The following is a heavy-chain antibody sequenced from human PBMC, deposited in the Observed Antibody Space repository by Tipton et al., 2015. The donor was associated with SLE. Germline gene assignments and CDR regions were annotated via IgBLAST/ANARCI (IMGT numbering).Heavy chain of an antibody. V-gene: IGHV3-20*04. CDR3: ARDRGYNWNDFYLDY. CDR2: TNWNGGKT. CDR1: GFTFDDYG. D-gene: IGHD1-1*01. J-gene: IGHJ4*02. Sequence: GSLRLSCAASGFTFDDYGMSWVRQAPGKGLEWVSGTNWNGGKTTYADSVKGRFTISRDNAKNSLYLQLNSLRAEDTAFYYCARDRGYNWNDFYLDYWGQGTLVTVSS.